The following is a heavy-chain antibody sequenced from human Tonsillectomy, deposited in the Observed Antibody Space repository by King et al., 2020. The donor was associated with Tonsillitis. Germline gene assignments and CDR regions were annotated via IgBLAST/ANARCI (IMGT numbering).Heavy chain of an antibody. CDR3: ASQGSILVAPFDY. D-gene: IGHD2-15*01. CDR2: INSDGSST. V-gene: IGHV3-74*01. CDR1: GFTFSSYW. Sequence: VQLVESGGGLVQPGGSLRLSCAASGFTFSSYWMHWVRHAPGKGLVWVSRINSDGSSTSYADSVKGRFTISRDNAKNTLYLQMNSLRAEDTAVYYCASQGSILVAPFDYWGQGTLVTVSS. J-gene: IGHJ4*02.